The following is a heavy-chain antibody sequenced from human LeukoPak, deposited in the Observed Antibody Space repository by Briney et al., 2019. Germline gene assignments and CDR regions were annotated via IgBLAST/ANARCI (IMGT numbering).Heavy chain of an antibody. CDR1: GFTFSNYM. CDR2: IKSDGITI. V-gene: IGHV3-74*01. D-gene: IGHD1-20*01. CDR3: LRDLNWSLDQ. J-gene: IGHJ4*02. Sequence: GGSLRLSCAASGFTFSNYMMHWVRQAPGKGLVWVSRIKSDGITITYADSVKGRFTISRDNAKNTLYLQMNSLRAEDTAVYYCLRDLNWSLDQWGRGTLVTVSS.